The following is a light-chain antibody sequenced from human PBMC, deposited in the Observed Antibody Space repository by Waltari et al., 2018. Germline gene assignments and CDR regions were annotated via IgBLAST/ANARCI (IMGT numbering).Light chain of an antibody. J-gene: IGLJ3*02. CDR1: SSDVGNYNL. CDR3: CSYAGSYTWV. Sequence: QSALTQPASVSGSPGQSITIPCTGTSSDVGNYNLASWYQQYPGKAPKVMIYDDNRRPSGVSDRFSGSKSGNTASLTISGVQAEDEADYYCCSYAGSYTWVFGGGTKLTVL. V-gene: IGLV2-23*01. CDR2: DDN.